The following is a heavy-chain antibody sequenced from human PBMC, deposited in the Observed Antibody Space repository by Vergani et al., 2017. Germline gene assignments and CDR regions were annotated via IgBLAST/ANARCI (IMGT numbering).Heavy chain of an antibody. CDR2: IYYSGST. D-gene: IGHD3-22*01. CDR1: GGSISSSSYY. J-gene: IGHJ3*02. CDR3: AREYYYDSSDAFDI. V-gene: IGHV4-39*07. Sequence: QLQLQESGPGLVKPSETLSLTCTVSGGSISSSSYYWGWIRQPPGKGLEWIGSIYYSGSTYYNPSLNSRVTISVDTSKNQFSLKLSSVTAADTAVYYCAREYYYDSSDAFDIWGQGTMVTVSS.